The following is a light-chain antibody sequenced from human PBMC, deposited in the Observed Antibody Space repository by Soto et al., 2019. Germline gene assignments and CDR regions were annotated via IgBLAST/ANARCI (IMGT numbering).Light chain of an antibody. J-gene: IGKJ5*01. V-gene: IGKV2-28*01. CDR3: MQALQTPIT. CDR1: QSLLHSNGYNY. Sequence: DIVMTQSPLSLPVTPGEPASISCRSSQSLLHSNGYNYLDWYLQKPGQSPQLLIYLGSNRASGVPDRFSGSGSGTDFTLKISRVEAEDAGVYYCMQALQTPITVGQGTRLESK. CDR2: LGS.